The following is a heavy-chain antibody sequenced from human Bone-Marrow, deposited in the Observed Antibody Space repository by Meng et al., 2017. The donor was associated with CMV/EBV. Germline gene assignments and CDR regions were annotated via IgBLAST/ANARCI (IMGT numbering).Heavy chain of an antibody. J-gene: IGHJ4*02. CDR3: ARGPQYQLLNY. CDR2: ISWNSGSI. CDR1: GFTFDDYA. Sequence: SLKISCAASGFTFDDYAMHWVRQAPGKGLEWVSGISWNSGSIGYADSVKGRFTISRDNAKNSLYLQMNSLRAEDTAVYYCARGPQYQLLNYWGQGTLVTVSS. V-gene: IGHV3-9*01. D-gene: IGHD2-2*01.